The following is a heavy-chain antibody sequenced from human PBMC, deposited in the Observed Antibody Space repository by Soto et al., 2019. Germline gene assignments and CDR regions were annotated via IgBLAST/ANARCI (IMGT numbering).Heavy chain of an antibody. CDR1: GFAFRGYD. Sequence: PGGSLRLSCAASGFAFRGYDMHWVRQVTGKGLEWVSAIDTTGDTYYPGSVKGRFTISRDNAKNSLYLQMNSLTAGDTAVYYCARSSPDHQNIVIVPVAATGVDVRGQGTTVTVSS. V-gene: IGHV3-13*01. CDR3: ARSSPDHQNIVIVPVAATGVDV. D-gene: IGHD2-2*01. CDR2: IDTTGDT. J-gene: IGHJ6*02.